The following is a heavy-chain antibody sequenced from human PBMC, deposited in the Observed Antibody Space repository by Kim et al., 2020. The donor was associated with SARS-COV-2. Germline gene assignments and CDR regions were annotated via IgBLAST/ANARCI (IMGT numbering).Heavy chain of an antibody. D-gene: IGHD2-2*02. J-gene: IGHJ4*02. V-gene: IGHV3-23*01. Sequence: GGSLRLSCEASGFMFSNYAMSWVRQAPGKGLEWVSSISGGGEITSYADSVKGRFTLSRDNSKNTLYLQTSSLRPEDTAVYYCAKGRGSTTTSCYNYWVQGTLVTVSS. CDR2: ISGGGEIT. CDR1: GFMFSNYA. CDR3: AKGRGSTTTSCYNY.